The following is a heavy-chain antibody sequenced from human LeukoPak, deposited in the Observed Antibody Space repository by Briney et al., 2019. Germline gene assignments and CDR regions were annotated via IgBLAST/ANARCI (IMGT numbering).Heavy chain of an antibody. CDR1: GFSFSDHY. Sequence: PGGSLRLSCAASGFSFSDHYMDWVRQPPGKGLDWVGRTRNKANSYITEYAASVKGRFTISRDDSRNSVYLQMNSLRTDGTAVYYGVRVPLDGQKAFGMWGQGTMVAVSS. V-gene: IGHV3-72*01. D-gene: IGHD2-2*03. CDR3: VRVPLDGQKAFGM. J-gene: IGHJ3*02. CDR2: TRNKANSYIT.